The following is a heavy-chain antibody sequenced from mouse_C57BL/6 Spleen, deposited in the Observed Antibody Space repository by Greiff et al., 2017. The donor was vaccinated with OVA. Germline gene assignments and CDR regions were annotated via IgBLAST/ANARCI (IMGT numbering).Heavy chain of an antibody. CDR2: IYPGDGDT. D-gene: IGHD2-10*02. J-gene: IGHJ4*01. V-gene: IGHV1-82*01. CDR1: GYAFSSSW. CDR3: AGMGIAMDY. Sequence: LQESGPELVKPGASVKISCKASGYAFSSSWMNWVKQRPGKGLEWIGRIYPGDGDTNYNGKFKGKATLTADKSSSTAYMQLSSLTSEDSAVYFCAGMGIAMDYWGQGTSVTVSS.